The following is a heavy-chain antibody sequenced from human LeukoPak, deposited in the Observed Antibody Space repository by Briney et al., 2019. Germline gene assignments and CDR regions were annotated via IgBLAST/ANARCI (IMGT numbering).Heavy chain of an antibody. V-gene: IGHV1-69*04. J-gene: IGHJ4*02. CDR2: IVPILGFT. CDR1: GGTFSNDA. Sequence: SVKVSCKASGGTFSNDAITWVRQAPGQGLEWMGRIVPILGFTNYPQRFEGKVTLTADKSTATAYMELSSLTSEDTAVYYYAREIGGGPYYFDYWGQGTLVTVSS. CDR3: AREIGGGPYYFDY. D-gene: IGHD2/OR15-2a*01.